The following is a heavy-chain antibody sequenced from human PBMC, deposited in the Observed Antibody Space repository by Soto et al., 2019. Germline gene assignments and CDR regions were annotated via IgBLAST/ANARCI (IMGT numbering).Heavy chain of an antibody. CDR2: INPNSGGT. J-gene: IGHJ6*02. D-gene: IGHD6-6*01. V-gene: IGHV1-2*04. Sequence: ASVKVSCKASGYPFPGYYVHWLRQAPGKGLEWMGWINPNSGGTNYAQKFQGWVTMTRDTSISTAYMELSRLRSDDTAVYYCARGFEYSSYGPQIYYYYYGMDVWGQGTTVTVSS. CDR3: ARGFEYSSYGPQIYYYYYGMDV. CDR1: GYPFPGYY.